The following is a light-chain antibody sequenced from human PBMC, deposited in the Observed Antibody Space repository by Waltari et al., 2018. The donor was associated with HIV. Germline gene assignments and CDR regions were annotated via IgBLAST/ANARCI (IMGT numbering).Light chain of an antibody. J-gene: IGLJ3*02. CDR3: QSYDIRLSGLWV. Sequence: SVLTQPTSVSGAPAQGVTITCTGNNSNIGAPSVVHWYRQSPGPAPKLVIYGDSIRPSGVPDRFSGSRSGASVTLDITGLRAEDEGDYYCQSYDIRLSGLWVFGGGTKLTVL. V-gene: IGLV1-40*01. CDR1: NSNIGAPSV. CDR2: GDS.